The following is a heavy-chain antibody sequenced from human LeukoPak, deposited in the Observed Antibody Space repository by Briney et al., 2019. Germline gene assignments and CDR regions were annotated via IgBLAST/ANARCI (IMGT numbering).Heavy chain of an antibody. Sequence: PGGSLRLSCAASGFTFSSYAMHWVRQAPGKGLEWVAVISYDGSNTYYADSVKGRFTISRDNSKNTLFLQMNSLRAEDTAVYYCATGELEEDYFAYWGQGTLVTVSS. D-gene: IGHD1-1*01. V-gene: IGHV3-30*14. CDR1: GFTFSSYA. CDR3: ATGELEEDYFAY. CDR2: ISYDGSNT. J-gene: IGHJ4*02.